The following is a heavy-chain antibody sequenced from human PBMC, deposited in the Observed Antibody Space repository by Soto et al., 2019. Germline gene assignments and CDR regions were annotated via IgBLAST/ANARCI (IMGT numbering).Heavy chain of an antibody. V-gene: IGHV4-30-4*01. CDR3: ARGRYCLTGRCFPNWFDS. CDR1: GDSISNLDYF. Sequence: SETLSLTCSVSGDSISNLDYFWAWIRQPPGQALEYIGYIYKSATTSYNPSFESRVAISVDTSKSQFSLNVTSVTAADTAVYFCARGRYCLTGRCFPNWFDSWGQGALVTAPQ. CDR2: IYKSATT. J-gene: IGHJ5*01. D-gene: IGHD7-27*01.